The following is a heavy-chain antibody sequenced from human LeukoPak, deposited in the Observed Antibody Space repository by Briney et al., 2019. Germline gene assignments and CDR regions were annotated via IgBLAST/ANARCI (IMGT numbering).Heavy chain of an antibody. V-gene: IGHV1-18*01. D-gene: IGHD4-17*01. CDR1: GYTFTSYG. CDR2: ISAYNGNT. CDR3: ARGNDYGDYGAMGYYFDY. J-gene: IGHJ4*02. Sequence: ASVKVSCKASGYTFTSYGISWVRQAPGQVLEWMGWISAYNGNTNYAQKLQGRVTMTTDTSTSTAYMELRSLRSDDTAVYYCARGNDYGDYGAMGYYFDYWGQGTLVTVSS.